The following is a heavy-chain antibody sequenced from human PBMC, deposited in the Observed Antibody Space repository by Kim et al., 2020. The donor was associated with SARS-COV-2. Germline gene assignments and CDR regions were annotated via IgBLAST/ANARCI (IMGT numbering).Heavy chain of an antibody. V-gene: IGHV4-59*01. D-gene: IGHD3-3*01. Sequence: SETLSLTCTVSGGSISSYYWSWIRQPPGKGLEWIGYIYYSGSTNYNPSLKSRVTISVDTSKNQFSLKLSSVTAADTAVYYWARGRFLEWLPHLYYYYGMDVLGQGTTVTVAS. CDR2: IYYSGST. J-gene: IGHJ6*02. CDR3: ARGRFLEWLPHLYYYYGMDV. CDR1: GGSISSYY.